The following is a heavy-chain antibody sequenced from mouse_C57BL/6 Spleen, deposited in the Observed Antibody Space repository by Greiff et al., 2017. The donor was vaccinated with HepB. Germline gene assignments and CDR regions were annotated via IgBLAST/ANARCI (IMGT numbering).Heavy chain of an antibody. D-gene: IGHD1-1*02. CDR2: IDPSDSYT. CDR1: GYTFTSYW. J-gene: IGHJ3*01. CDR3: AREGGPWFAY. V-gene: IGHV1-50*01. Sequence: VQLQQSGAELVKPGASVKLSCKASGYTFTSYWMQWVKQRPGQGLEWIGEIDPSDSYTNYNQKFKGKATLTVDTSSSTAYMQLSSLTSADSAVYYCAREGGPWFAYWGQGTLVTVSA.